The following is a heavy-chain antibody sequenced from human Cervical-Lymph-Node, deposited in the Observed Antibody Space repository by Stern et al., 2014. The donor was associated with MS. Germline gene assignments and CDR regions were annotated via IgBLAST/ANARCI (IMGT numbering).Heavy chain of an antibody. CDR2: ISYSGST. CDR1: GGSISSSSYY. CDR3: ARLSDFWSGELNFDY. J-gene: IGHJ4*02. Sequence: QLQLQESGPGLVKPSETLSLTCTVSGGSISSSSYYWGWIRQPPGKGLEWIGSISYSGSTYYNPSLKSRVTTAVDTSKNQFSLKLSSVTAADTAVYYCARLSDFWSGELNFDYWGQGTLVTVSS. D-gene: IGHD3-3*01. V-gene: IGHV4-39*01.